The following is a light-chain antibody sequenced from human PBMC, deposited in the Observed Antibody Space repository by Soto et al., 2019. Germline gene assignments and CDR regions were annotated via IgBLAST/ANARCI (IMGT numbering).Light chain of an antibody. J-gene: IGLJ2*01. V-gene: IGLV2-14*03. CDR3: SSYTTSSTRV. CDR1: SSDVGGYNY. Sequence: QAVLTQPASVSGSPGQSITISCTGTSSDVGGYNYVSWYQQHPGKAPKLMIYDVSHRPSGVSNRFSGSKSDNTASLTISGLQAEDEADYYCSSYTTSSTRVFGGGTKVTVL. CDR2: DVS.